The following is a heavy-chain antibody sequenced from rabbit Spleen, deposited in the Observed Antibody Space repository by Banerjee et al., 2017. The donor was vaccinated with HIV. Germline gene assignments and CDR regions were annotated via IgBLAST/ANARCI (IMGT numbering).Heavy chain of an antibody. CDR2: IDAGSSGST. D-gene: IGHD7-1*01. CDR1: GFTLSRYW. V-gene: IGHV1S45*01. CDR3: ARGAWSTDCMNL. Sequence: EESGGDLVKPEGSLTLTCTASGFTLSRYWICWVRQGPGKGLEWIACIDAGSSGSTGYPSWAKGRFTISKTSSTTVDLKMTSLTAADTATYFCARGAWSTDCMNLWGQGTLVTVS. J-gene: IGHJ4*01.